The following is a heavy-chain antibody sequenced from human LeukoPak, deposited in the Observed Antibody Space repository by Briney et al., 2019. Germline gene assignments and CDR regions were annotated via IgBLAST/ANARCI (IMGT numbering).Heavy chain of an antibody. Sequence: GGSLRLSCAASGFTFSSYGMNWVRPARGKGLEWVAVISDDGSDKYYGDSVQGRFTISRDDSENTLFLEMKSLRVEDTAVYYCVPSFSGSFVWGQGTPVTVSS. CDR1: GFTFSSYG. V-gene: IGHV3-30*03. D-gene: IGHD3-10*01. J-gene: IGHJ4*02. CDR3: VPSFSGSFV. CDR2: ISDDGSDK.